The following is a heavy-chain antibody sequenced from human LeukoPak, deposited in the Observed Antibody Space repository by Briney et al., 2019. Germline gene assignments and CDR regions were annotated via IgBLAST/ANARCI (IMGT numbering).Heavy chain of an antibody. CDR1: GFTFSSYA. CDR2: ISYDGSNK. Sequence: PGGSLRLSCAASGFTFSSYAMHWVRQAPGKGLEWVAVISYDGSNKYYADSVKGRFTISRDNSKNTLYLQMNSLRAEDTAVYYCAKAHRSGYSGYDLYYFDYWGQGTLVTVSS. D-gene: IGHD5-12*01. CDR3: AKAHRSGYSGYDLYYFDY. V-gene: IGHV3-30*04. J-gene: IGHJ4*02.